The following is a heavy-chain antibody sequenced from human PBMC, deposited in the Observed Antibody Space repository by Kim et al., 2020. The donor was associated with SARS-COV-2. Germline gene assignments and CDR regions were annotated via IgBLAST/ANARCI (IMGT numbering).Heavy chain of an antibody. CDR2: MYYSGSA. D-gene: IGHD5-18*01. V-gene: IGHV4-59*13. CDR1: GGSISSYY. Sequence: SETLSLTCTVSGGSISSYYWSWIRQSPGKGLEWIGYMYYSGSANQNPSLESRVTISVETSKNQFSLNLSSVTAADTAVYYCAGGYSWGDRWGQGTLVIVSS. J-gene: IGHJ5*02. CDR3: AGGYSWGDR.